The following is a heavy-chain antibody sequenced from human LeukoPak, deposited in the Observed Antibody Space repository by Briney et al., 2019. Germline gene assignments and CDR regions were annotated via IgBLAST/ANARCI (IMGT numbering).Heavy chain of an antibody. CDR1: GFTFSSYW. D-gene: IGHD5-12*01. J-gene: IGHJ6*03. V-gene: IGHV3-74*01. CDR2: VNSDGTGT. CDR3: IRTLIVATSPYMDV. Sequence: GGSLRLSCAASGFTFSSYWMHWVRQAPGKWLVWVSRVNSDGTGTTYADSVEGRFTISRDNAKNTLYLQMNSLRAEDTAIYYCIRTLIVATSPYMDVWGKGTTVTVSS.